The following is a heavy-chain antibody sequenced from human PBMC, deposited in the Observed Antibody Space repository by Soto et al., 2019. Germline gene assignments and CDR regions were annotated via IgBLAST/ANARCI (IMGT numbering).Heavy chain of an antibody. CDR3: ARSSPAAYYYGSGSYSHDYGMDV. V-gene: IGHV3-13*01. D-gene: IGHD3-10*01. CDR2: IGTAGDT. Sequence: WGSLRLSCSASVFTFSSYDMHWFRQATGKGLEWVSAIGTAGDTYYPGSVKGRFTISRENAKNSLYLQMNSLRAGDTAVYYCARSSPAAYYYGSGSYSHDYGMDVWGQGTTVTVSS. J-gene: IGHJ6*02. CDR1: VFTFSSYD.